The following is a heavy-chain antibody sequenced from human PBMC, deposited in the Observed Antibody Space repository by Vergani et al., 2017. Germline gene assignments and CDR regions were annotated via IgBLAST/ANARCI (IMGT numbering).Heavy chain of an antibody. CDR3: AREHENWYFDL. CDR2: ISYDGINK. J-gene: IGHJ2*01. Sequence: QVQLVESGGGVVQPGTSLRLSCAASRFTFSSYAMHWVRQAPGKGLEWVAVISYDGINKYYADSVKGRFTISRDNSKNTLYLQMNSLRAEDTTVYYCAREHENWYFDLWGRGTLVTVSS. CDR1: RFTFSSYA. V-gene: IGHV3-30-3*01.